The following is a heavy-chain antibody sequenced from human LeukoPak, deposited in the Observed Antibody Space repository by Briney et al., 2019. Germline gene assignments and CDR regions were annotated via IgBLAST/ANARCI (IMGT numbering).Heavy chain of an antibody. CDR3: ARDTYHYYDSSGYGAGAFDI. J-gene: IGHJ3*02. D-gene: IGHD3-22*01. CDR1: GGSISSGGYY. CDR2: IYYSGST. Sequence: SQTLSLTCTVSGGSISSGGYYWSWIRQHPGEGLEWIGYIYYSGSTYYNPSLKSRVTISVDTSKNQFSLKLSSVTAADTAVYYCARDTYHYYDSSGYGAGAFDIWGQGTMVTVSS. V-gene: IGHV4-31*03.